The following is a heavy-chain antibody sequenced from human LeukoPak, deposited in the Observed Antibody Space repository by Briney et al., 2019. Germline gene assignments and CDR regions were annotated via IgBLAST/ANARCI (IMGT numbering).Heavy chain of an antibody. CDR2: ISWNSGSI. V-gene: IGHV3-9*01. D-gene: IGHD3-3*01. Sequence: GRSLRLSCAASGFTFDDYAMHWVRQAPGKGLEWVSGISWNSGSIGYADSVKGRFTISRDNAKNSLYLQMNSLRAEDTAVYYCARDSGAFWSGYYRSYWYFDLWGRGTLVTVSS. CDR3: ARDSGAFWSGYYRSYWYFDL. J-gene: IGHJ2*01. CDR1: GFTFDDYA.